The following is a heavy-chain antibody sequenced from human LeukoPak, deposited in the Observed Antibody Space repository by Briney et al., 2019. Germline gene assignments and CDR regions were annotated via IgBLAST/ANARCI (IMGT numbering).Heavy chain of an antibody. CDR2: ISAYNGNT. Sequence: ASVKISCKASGYPFSSYGITWVRQAPGQGLEWLGWISAYNGNTQYGENVQGRVTMTTETSTSTAYMELRRLRSDDTAIYFCGSGSYYPFDFWGQGTLVTVPS. D-gene: IGHD3-22*01. V-gene: IGHV1-18*01. CDR1: GYPFSSYG. J-gene: IGHJ4*02. CDR3: GSGSYYPFDF.